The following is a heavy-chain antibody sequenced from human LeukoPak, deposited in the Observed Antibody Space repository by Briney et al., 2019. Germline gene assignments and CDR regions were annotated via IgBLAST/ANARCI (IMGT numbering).Heavy chain of an antibody. V-gene: IGHV4-4*07. CDR3: ARERSYGGNSYPDY. CDR2: IYTSGST. Sequence: SETLSLTCTVSGGSISSYYWSWIRQPAGKGLEWIGRIYTSGSTNYNPSLKSRVTMSVDTSKNQFSLKLSSVTAADTAVYYCARERSYGGNSYPDYWGQGTLVTVSS. CDR1: GGSISSYY. D-gene: IGHD4-17*01. J-gene: IGHJ4*02.